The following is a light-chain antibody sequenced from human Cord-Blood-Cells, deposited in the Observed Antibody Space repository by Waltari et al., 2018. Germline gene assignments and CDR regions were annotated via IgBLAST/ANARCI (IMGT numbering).Light chain of an antibody. Sequence: PGTLSLSPGERATLSCRASQSVSSSYLAWYQQKPGQAPRLLIYGASSRATGIPDRFSGSGSGTDFTLTISRLEPEDFAVYYCQQYGSSPETFGQGTKLEIK. V-gene: IGKV3-20*01. CDR1: QSVSSSY. CDR2: GAS. J-gene: IGKJ2*01. CDR3: QQYGSSPET.